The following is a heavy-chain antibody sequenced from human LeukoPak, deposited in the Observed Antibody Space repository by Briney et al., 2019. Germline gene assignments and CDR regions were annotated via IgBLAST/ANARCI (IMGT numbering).Heavy chain of an antibody. V-gene: IGHV4-38-2*01. Sequence: KPSETLSLTCAVSGYSISNGYYWVWIRQPPGRGLECIGSLYHSDSAYYNTSLRSRVSMSVDTSKNQFSLTLSFVTAADTAVYYCARQHDSYYYYYIDVWGSGTTVTVSS. CDR3: ARQHDSYYYYYIDV. J-gene: IGHJ6*03. CDR2: LYHSDSA. CDR1: GYSISNGYY.